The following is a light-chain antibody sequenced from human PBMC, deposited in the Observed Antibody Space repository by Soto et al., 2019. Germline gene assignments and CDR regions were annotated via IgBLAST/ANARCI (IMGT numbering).Light chain of an antibody. CDR3: QSYDSSLGAVV. V-gene: IGLV1-40*01. CDR2: GYI. CDR1: SSNIGEDYD. J-gene: IGLJ2*01. Sequence: QSVLTQPPSVSGAPGQRVNFSCTGSSSNIGEDYDVHWYRQLPGTAPKLLINGYINRPSRVPERFSGSKSGTSASLVITALQAEDEGHYFCQSYDSSLGAVVFGGGTKLTVL.